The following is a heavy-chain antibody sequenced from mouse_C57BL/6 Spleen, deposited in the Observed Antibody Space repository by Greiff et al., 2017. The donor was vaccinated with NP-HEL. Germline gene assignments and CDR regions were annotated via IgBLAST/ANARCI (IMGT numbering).Heavy chain of an antibody. CDR2: INPGSGGT. J-gene: IGHJ2*01. V-gene: IGHV1-54*01. Sequence: QVQLQQSGAELVRPGTSVKVSCKASGYAFTNYLIEWVKQRPGQGLEWIGVINPGSGGTNYNEKFKGKATLTADKSSSTAYMHLSSLTSEDSAVYFCARSDSSGPIDDWGKGTTLTVAS. CDR3: ARSDSSGPIDD. CDR1: GYAFTNYL. D-gene: IGHD3-2*02.